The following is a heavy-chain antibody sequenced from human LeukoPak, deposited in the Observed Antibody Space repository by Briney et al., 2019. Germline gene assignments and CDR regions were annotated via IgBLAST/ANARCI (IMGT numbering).Heavy chain of an antibody. CDR1: GFTFSSYW. D-gene: IGHD3-10*01. V-gene: IGHV3-7*01. Sequence: GGSLRLSCAASGFTFSSYWMSWVRQAPGKGLEWVANIKQDGSEKYYVDSVEGRFTISRDNAQNSLYLQMNSLRAEDTAVYYCARQLYVSGNYYAPMDVWGKGTTVTISS. CDR2: IKQDGSEK. J-gene: IGHJ6*03. CDR3: ARQLYVSGNYYAPMDV.